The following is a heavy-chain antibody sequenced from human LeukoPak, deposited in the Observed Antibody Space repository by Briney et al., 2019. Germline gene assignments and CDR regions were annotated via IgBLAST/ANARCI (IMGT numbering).Heavy chain of an antibody. V-gene: IGHV4-59*01. CDR2: IYYSGST. CDR3: ARAPAIVEMATSYDY. D-gene: IGHD5-24*01. CDR1: GGSISSYY. Sequence: SETLSLTCTVSGGSISSYYWSWIRQPPGKGLEWIGYIYYSGSTNYNPSLKSRVTISVDTSKNQFSLKLSSVTAADTAVYHCARAPAIVEMATSYDYWGQGTLVTVSS. J-gene: IGHJ4*02.